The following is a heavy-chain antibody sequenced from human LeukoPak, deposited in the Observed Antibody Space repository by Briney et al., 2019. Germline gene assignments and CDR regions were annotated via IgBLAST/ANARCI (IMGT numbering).Heavy chain of an antibody. CDR2: IIPIFGTA. D-gene: IGHD3-3*01. Sequence: SVKVSCKASGGTFSSYAISWVRQAPGQGLEWMGGIIPIFGTANYAQKFQGRVTITTDESTSTAYMELSSLRSEDTAMYYCARARITIFGVVKDYYFDYWGQGTLVTVSS. CDR3: ARARITIFGVVKDYYFDY. V-gene: IGHV1-69*05. J-gene: IGHJ4*02. CDR1: GGTFSSYA.